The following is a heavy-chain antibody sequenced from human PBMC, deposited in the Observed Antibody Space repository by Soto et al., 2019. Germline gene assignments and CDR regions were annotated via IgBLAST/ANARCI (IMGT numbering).Heavy chain of an antibody. CDR1: GYTFTSYY. Sequence: QVQLVQSGAEVKKPGASVKVSCKASGYTFTSYYMHWVRQAPGQGLKWMGIINPSGGSTSYAQKFQGRVTMTRDTSTSTVYMELSSLRSEDTAVYYCARGKRTGYSSGWYGYNWFDPWGQGTLVTVSS. J-gene: IGHJ5*02. CDR3: ARGKRTGYSSGWYGYNWFDP. D-gene: IGHD6-19*01. V-gene: IGHV1-46*01. CDR2: INPSGGST.